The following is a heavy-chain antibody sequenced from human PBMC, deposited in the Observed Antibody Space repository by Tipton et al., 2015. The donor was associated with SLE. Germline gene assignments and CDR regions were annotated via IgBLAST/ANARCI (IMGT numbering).Heavy chain of an antibody. Sequence: QVQLVQSGPEVKKPGASVKVSCKASGYTFTGYYMHWVRQAPGQGLEWMGRINPNSGGTNYAQKFQGRVTMTRDTSISTAYMELSRLRSDDTAVYYCARDRNSRAVAATGNWYFDLWGRGTLVTVSS. V-gene: IGHV1-2*06. CDR2: INPNSGGT. CDR1: GYTFTGYY. J-gene: IGHJ2*01. D-gene: IGHD6-19*01. CDR3: ARDRNSRAVAATGNWYFDL.